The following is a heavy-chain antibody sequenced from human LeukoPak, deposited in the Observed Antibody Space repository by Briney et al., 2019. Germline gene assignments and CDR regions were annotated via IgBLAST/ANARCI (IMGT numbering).Heavy chain of an antibody. J-gene: IGHJ4*02. D-gene: IGHD6-19*01. V-gene: IGHV3-23*01. Sequence: PGGSLRLSCAASGFTFSNYGMNWVRQAQGKGLEWVSSITTSGGDAYYADSVKGQFTISRDNSKNTLYLQMNSLRAEDTAVYYCARDYGRGWLAPDYWGQGTLVTVSS. CDR3: ARDYGRGWLAPDY. CDR2: ITTSGGDA. CDR1: GFTFSNYG.